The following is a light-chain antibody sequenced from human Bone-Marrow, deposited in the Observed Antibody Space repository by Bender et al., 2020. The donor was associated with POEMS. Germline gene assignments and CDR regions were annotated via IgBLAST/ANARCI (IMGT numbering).Light chain of an antibody. J-gene: IGLJ1*01. V-gene: IGLV1-36*01. Sequence: QSVLAQPPSASGTPGQRLTISCSGSTANIGNHGVNWYQQLPGEAPKLLIYYDDLLTPGVPDRFSASKSGTSASLAISELQSEDEALYYCAAWDDSLSGYVFGTGTKVTVL. CDR2: YDD. CDR1: TANIGNHG. CDR3: AAWDDSLSGYV.